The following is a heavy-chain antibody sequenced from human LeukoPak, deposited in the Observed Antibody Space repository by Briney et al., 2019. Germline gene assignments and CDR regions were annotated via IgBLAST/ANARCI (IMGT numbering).Heavy chain of an antibody. D-gene: IGHD6-13*01. Sequence: GGSLRLSCAASGFIFSDYYMNWIRQAPGKGLEWVSYISSSGSAIYYADSVKGRFTISRDNAKNSLYLQINSLRAEDTAVYYCARIQGYSSTFDYWGQGTLVTVSS. CDR1: GFIFSDYY. CDR2: ISSSGSAI. V-gene: IGHV3-11*01. J-gene: IGHJ4*02. CDR3: ARIQGYSSTFDY.